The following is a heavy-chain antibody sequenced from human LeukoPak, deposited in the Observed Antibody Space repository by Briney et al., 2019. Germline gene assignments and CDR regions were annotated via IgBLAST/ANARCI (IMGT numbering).Heavy chain of an antibody. D-gene: IGHD3-10*01. CDR3: ARHRAIGVRGVPWVGPNWFDP. J-gene: IGHJ5*02. Sequence: GESLKISCQVSGYSFTSYWIAWVRQMPGKGLEWMGIIYPGDSNTRYSPSFQGQVTISVDTSINTAYLQWISLKASDTAMYYCARHRAIGVRGVPWVGPNWFDPWGQGTLVTVSS. V-gene: IGHV5-51*01. CDR2: IYPGDSNT. CDR1: GYSFTSYW.